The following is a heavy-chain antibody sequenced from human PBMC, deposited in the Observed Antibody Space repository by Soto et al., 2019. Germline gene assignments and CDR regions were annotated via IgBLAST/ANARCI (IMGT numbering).Heavy chain of an antibody. CDR1: GGSFSGYY. CDR2: INHSGST. V-gene: IGHV4-34*01. CDR3: ASEDEDSSSPN. J-gene: IGHJ4*02. D-gene: IGHD6-6*01. Sequence: SETLSLTCAVYGGSFSGYYWSWIRQPPGKGLEWIGEINHSGSTNYNPSLKSRVTISVDTSKKQFSLKLSSVTAADTAVYYCASEDEDSSSPNWGQGTLVTVSS.